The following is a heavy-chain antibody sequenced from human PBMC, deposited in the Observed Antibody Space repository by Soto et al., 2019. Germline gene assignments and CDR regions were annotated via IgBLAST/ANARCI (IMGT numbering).Heavy chain of an antibody. Sequence: GGSLRLSCAASGFTVSSNYMSWVRQAPGKGLEWVSVIYSGGSTYYADSVKGRFTISRHNSKNTLYLQMNSLRAEDTAVYYCARSGKQLVQAVVDAFDIWGQGTMVTVSS. CDR3: ARSGKQLVQAVVDAFDI. V-gene: IGHV3-53*04. CDR1: GFTVSSNY. CDR2: IYSGGST. D-gene: IGHD6-6*01. J-gene: IGHJ3*02.